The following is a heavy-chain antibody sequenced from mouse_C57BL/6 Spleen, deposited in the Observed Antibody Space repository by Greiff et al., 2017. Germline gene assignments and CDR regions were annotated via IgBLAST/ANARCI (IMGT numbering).Heavy chain of an antibody. CDR3: TASYSNYVWYFDV. CDR1: GFTFSNYW. D-gene: IGHD2-5*01. J-gene: IGHJ1*03. Sequence: EVQRVESGGGLVQPGGSMKLSCVASGFTFSNYWMNWVRQSPEKGLEWVAQIRLKSDNYATHYAESVKGRFTISRDDSKSSVYLQMNNLRAEDTGIYYCTASYSNYVWYFDVGGTGTTVTVSS. V-gene: IGHV6-3*01. CDR2: IRLKSDNYAT.